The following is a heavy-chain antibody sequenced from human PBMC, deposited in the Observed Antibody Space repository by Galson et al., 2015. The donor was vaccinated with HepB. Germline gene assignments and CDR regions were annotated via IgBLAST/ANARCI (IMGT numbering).Heavy chain of an antibody. Sequence: ETLSLTCTVSGGSIRSYYWSWIRQPPGKGLEWIGFMYYSGSTNYNSSLKSRVTISVDTSKNHFSLKLNSVTAADTAVYYCASGAVAGAFDYWGQGTLVAVSS. D-gene: IGHD6-19*01. CDR1: GGSIRSYY. CDR2: MYYSGST. V-gene: IGHV4-59*01. J-gene: IGHJ4*02. CDR3: ASGAVAGAFDY.